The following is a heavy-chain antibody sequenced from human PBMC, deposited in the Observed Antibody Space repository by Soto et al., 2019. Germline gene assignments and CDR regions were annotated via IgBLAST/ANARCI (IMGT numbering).Heavy chain of an antibody. CDR3: ARRVRDGYNFDY. V-gene: IGHV4-59*08. Sequence: SETLSLTCAVYGGSFSGYYWSWIRQPPGKGLEWIGNIYYSGSTTYNPSLKSRVTISVDTSKNQFSLKLSSVTAADTAVYYCARRVRDGYNFDYWGQGTLVTVSS. D-gene: IGHD5-12*01. J-gene: IGHJ4*02. CDR1: GGSFSGYY. CDR2: IYYSGST.